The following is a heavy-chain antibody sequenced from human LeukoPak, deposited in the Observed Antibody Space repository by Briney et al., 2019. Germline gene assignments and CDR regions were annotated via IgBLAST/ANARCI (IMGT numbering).Heavy chain of an antibody. CDR1: GYSFFNYW. V-gene: IGHV5-51*01. D-gene: IGHD6-19*01. CDR2: IYPGDSDT. J-gene: IGHJ4*02. CDR3: ARSRDVAGTYRSFDY. Sequence: GESLKISCVGSGYSFFNYWIGWVRQMPGKGLEWVGIIYPGDSDTRYSPSFQGQLTISVDESITTAFLQWGSLKASDTAIYYCARSRDVAGTYRSFDYWDQGTLVTVSP.